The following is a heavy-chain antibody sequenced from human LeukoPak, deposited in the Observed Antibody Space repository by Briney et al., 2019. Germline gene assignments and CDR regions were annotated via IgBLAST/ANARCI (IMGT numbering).Heavy chain of an antibody. CDR2: IYYSGST. D-gene: IGHD2-2*01. V-gene: IGHV4-59*08. CDR3: ARHGGSTSLFDY. CDR1: GGSISSYY. Sequence: SETLPLTCTVSGGSISSYYWSWIRQPPGKGLEWIGYIYYSGSTNYNPSLKSRVTISVDTSKNQFSLKLSSVTAADTAVYYCARHGGSTSLFDYWGQGTLVTVSS. J-gene: IGHJ4*02.